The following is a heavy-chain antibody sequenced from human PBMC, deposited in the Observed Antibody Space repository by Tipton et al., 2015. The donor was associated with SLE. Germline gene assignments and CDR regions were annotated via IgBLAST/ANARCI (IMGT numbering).Heavy chain of an antibody. D-gene: IGHD3-16*02. V-gene: IGHV4-4*08. J-gene: IGHJ3*02. CDR2: IYTSGST. CDR3: ARDLDYVWGSYRPRAFDI. CDR1: GGSFSGYY. Sequence: TLSLTCAVYGGSFSGYYWNWIRQPPGKGLEWIGYIYTSGSTNYNPSLKSRVTISVDTSKNQFSLKLSSVTAADTAVYYCARDLDYVWGSYRPRAFDIWGQGTMVTVSS.